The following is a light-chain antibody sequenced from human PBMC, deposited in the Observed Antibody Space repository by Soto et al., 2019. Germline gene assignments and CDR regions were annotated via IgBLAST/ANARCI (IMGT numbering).Light chain of an antibody. J-gene: IGLJ2*01. Sequence: SYELTQPPSVSVAPGQTARITCEGNNNGSKSVHWYQQSPGQAPVLVVYGDSDRPSGTPERFSGSDSGNTATLTISGVEAGDEADYYCQVWDSSRDHVVFGGGTKLTVL. V-gene: IGLV3-21*02. CDR3: QVWDSSRDHVV. CDR1: NNGSKS. CDR2: GDS.